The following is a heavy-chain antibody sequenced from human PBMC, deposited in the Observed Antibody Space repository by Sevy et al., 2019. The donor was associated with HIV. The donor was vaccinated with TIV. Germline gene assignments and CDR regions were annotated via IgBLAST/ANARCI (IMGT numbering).Heavy chain of an antibody. CDR1: GFTFSSYA. CDR2: ISHDAVVK. V-gene: IGHV3-30*04. CDR3: ARERGESLRNGSPLHY. D-gene: IGHD3-10*01. J-gene: IGHJ4*02. Sequence: GGSLRLSCATSGFTFSSYAMHWVRQAPGKGLETVAVISHDAVVKFYADSVKGRFTISRDNSRSTLDLQVNSLRDEDTAVYYCARERGESLRNGSPLHYWGQGTRITVSS.